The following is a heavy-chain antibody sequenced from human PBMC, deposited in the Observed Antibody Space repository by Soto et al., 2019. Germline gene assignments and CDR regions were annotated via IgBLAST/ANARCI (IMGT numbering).Heavy chain of an antibody. CDR2: VYSSGGS. J-gene: IGHJ4*02. Sequence: PSETLSLTCTVSGGSMTSYYWSWIRQTPAKGLEWIGYVYSSGGSKSNPSFKGRVTISVDTSKNQFSLNLTSATAADTAIYYCVRTTGHMTGFYYWGQGTLVTVS. CDR3: VRTTGHMTGFYY. D-gene: IGHD3-9*01. V-gene: IGHV4-4*09. CDR1: GGSMTSYY.